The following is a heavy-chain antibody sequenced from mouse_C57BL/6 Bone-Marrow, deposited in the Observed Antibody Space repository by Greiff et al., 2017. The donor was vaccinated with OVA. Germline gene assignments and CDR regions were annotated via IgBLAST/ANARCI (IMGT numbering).Heavy chain of an antibody. Sequence: QVQLQQPGAELVMPGASVKLSCKASGYTFTSYWMHWVKQRPGQGLEWIGEIDPSDSYPNYNQKFKGKSTLTVAKSSSTAYMQLSSLTSEDSAVYYCAREGNYDYNFDYWGQGTTLTVSS. CDR3: AREGNYDYNFDY. D-gene: IGHD2-4*01. V-gene: IGHV1-69*01. J-gene: IGHJ2*01. CDR2: IDPSDSYP. CDR1: GYTFTSYW.